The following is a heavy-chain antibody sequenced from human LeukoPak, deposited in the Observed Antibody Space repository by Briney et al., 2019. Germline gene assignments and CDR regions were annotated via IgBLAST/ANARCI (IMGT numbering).Heavy chain of an antibody. V-gene: IGHV1-8*03. D-gene: IGHD5-18*01. CDR1: GYTFTSYD. CDR3: ARGYSYGYVGYYYYMDV. CDR2: MNPNSGNT. J-gene: IGHJ6*03. Sequence: GASVKVSCKASGYTFTSYDINWVRQATGQGLEGMGWMNPNSGNTGYAQKFQVRVTITRNTSISTAYMELSSLRSEDTAVYYCARGYSYGYVGYYYYMDVWGKGTTVTVSS.